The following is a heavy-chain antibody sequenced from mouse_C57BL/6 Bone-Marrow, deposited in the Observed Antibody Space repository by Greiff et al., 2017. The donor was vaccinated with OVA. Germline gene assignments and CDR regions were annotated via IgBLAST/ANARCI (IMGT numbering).Heavy chain of an antibody. Sequence: VQGVESGAELVRPGASVTLSCKASGYTFTDYEMHWVKQTPVHGLEWIGAIDPETGGTAYNQKFKGKAILTADKSSSTAYMELRSLTSEDSAVYYCTTYYSNYAYFDYWGQGTTLTVSS. D-gene: IGHD2-5*01. J-gene: IGHJ2*01. CDR3: TTYYSNYAYFDY. CDR1: GYTFTDYE. CDR2: IDPETGGT. V-gene: IGHV1-15*01.